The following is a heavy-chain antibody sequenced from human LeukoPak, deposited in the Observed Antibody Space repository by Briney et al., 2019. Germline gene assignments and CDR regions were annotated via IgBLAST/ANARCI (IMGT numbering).Heavy chain of an antibody. CDR3: ATDRGWRTSGYYLYYFEY. CDR2: IGVAANT. D-gene: IGHD3-3*01. Sequence: LSGGSLRLSCAASGFTFSSHDMHWVRQATGKGLEWVSAIGVAANTFYSGSVKGRFTISRENAKNSLYLLMSSLRAEDTAVYYCATDRGWRTSGYYLYYFEYWGQGTLVTFSS. CDR1: GFTFSSHD. V-gene: IGHV3-13*01. J-gene: IGHJ4*02.